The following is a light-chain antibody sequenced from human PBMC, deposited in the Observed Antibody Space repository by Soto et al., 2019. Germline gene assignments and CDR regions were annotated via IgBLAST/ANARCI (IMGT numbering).Light chain of an antibody. J-gene: IGKJ1*01. Sequence: DIQMTQSPSTLSASVGDRVTNTCRASQSISSWLAWYQQKPGKAPKLLIYDASSLESGVPSRFSGSGSGTEFTLTITSLHPDDFATYYCQQYNSYPCTFGQGTKVEIK. CDR1: QSISSW. CDR3: QQYNSYPCT. V-gene: IGKV1-5*01. CDR2: DAS.